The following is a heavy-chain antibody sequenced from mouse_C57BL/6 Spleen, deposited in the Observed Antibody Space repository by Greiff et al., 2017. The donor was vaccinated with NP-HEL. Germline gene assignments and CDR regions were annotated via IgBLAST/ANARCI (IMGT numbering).Heavy chain of an antibody. CDR2: IYPGSGNT. CDR3: ARNPAYYGSSFMDY. D-gene: IGHD1-1*01. CDR1: GYSFTSYY. V-gene: IGHV1-66*01. J-gene: IGHJ4*01. Sequence: QVQLQQSGPELVKPGASVKISCKASGYSFTSYYIHWVKQRPGQGLEWIGWIYPGSGNTKYNEKFKGKATLTADTSSSTAYMQLSSLTSEDSAVYYCARNPAYYGSSFMDYWGQGTSVTVSS.